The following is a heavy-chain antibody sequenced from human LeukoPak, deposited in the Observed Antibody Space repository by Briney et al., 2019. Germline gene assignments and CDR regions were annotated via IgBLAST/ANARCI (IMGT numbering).Heavy chain of an antibody. J-gene: IGHJ5*02. Sequence: SQTLSLTCAISGDSVSSNSAAWNWIRQSPSRGLEWLGRTYYRSKWYNDYAVSVKSRITINPDTSKNQFSLQLNSVTPEDTAVYYRARGGSSWFSNWFDPWGQGTLVTVSS. D-gene: IGHD6-13*01. CDR2: TYYRSKWYN. CDR3: ARGGSSWFSNWFDP. CDR1: GDSVSSNSAA. V-gene: IGHV6-1*01.